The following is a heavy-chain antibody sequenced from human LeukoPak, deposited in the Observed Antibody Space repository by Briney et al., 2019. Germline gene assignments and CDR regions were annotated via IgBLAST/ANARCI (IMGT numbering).Heavy chain of an antibody. J-gene: IGHJ2*01. V-gene: IGHV4-59*08. D-gene: IGHD3-22*01. Sequence: PSETLSLTCTVSGGSISSYYWSWIRQPPGKGLEWIGYIYYSGSTNYNPSLKSRVTISVDTSKNQFSLKLSSVTAADTAVYYCARGSSGYDTYWYFDLWGRGTLVTVSS. CDR3: ARGSSGYDTYWYFDL. CDR2: IYYSGST. CDR1: GGSISSYY.